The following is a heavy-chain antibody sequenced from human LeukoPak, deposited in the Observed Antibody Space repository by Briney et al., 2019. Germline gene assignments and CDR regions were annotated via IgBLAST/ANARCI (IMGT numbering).Heavy chain of an antibody. CDR1: GFTFSSYG. CDR2: IWYDGSNK. CDR3: ARRRKYDSLDAFDI. Sequence: GGSLRLSCAASGFTFSSYGMHWVRQAPGKGLEWVAVIWYDGSNKYYADSVKGRFTISRDNSKNTLYLQMNSLRAEDTAVYYCARRRKYDSLDAFDIWGQGTMVTVSS. D-gene: IGHD3-9*01. J-gene: IGHJ3*02. V-gene: IGHV3-33*01.